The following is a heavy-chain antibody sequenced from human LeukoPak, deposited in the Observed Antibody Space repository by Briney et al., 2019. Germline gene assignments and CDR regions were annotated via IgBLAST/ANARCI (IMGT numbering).Heavy chain of an antibody. CDR1: GGSISTYY. Sequence: SETLSLTCTVSGGSISTYYWSWIRQPPGRGLEWIGYIYYSGSTNYNPSLKSRVTISVDTYKNEFSLKLSSVTAADTAVYYCARDLTYDSSGYYYPWGQGTLVTVSS. V-gene: IGHV4-59*01. CDR3: ARDLTYDSSGYYYP. CDR2: IYYSGST. D-gene: IGHD3-22*01. J-gene: IGHJ1*01.